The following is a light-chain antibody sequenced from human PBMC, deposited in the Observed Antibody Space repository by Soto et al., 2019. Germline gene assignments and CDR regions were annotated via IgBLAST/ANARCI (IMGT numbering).Light chain of an antibody. V-gene: IGKV1-5*03. CDR1: QSISGW. CDR3: QQYNTYCT. J-gene: IGKJ4*01. CDR2: KAS. Sequence: DIQMTQSPSTLSASVGDRVTITCRASQSISGWLAWYQQKPGKAPKLLIYKASSLESGVPSRFSGSGSGTEFTLTISSLQPDDFSTYYCQQYNTYCTFGVWTKVEIK.